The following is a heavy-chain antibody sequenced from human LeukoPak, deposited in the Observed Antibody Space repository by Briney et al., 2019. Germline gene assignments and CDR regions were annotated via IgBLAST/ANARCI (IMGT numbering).Heavy chain of an antibody. CDR3: AKRGGIGYYDSSGYDLY. V-gene: IGHV3-23*01. CDR2: ISGSGGST. Sequence: GGSLRLSRAASGFTFSSYAMSWVRQAPGKGLEWVSAISGSGGSTYYADSVKGRFTISRDNSKNTLYLQMNSLRAEDTAVYYCAKRGGIGYYDSSGYDLYWGQGTLVTVSS. J-gene: IGHJ4*02. D-gene: IGHD3-22*01. CDR1: GFTFSSYA.